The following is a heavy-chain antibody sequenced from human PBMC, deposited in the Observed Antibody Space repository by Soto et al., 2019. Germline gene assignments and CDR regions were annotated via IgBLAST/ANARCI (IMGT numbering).Heavy chain of an antibody. V-gene: IGHV4-38-2*01. D-gene: IGHD6-13*01. CDR2: IYHTGTT. CDR3: SRKAWVRLHY. J-gene: IGHJ4*02. Sequence: SETLSLTYAVSGYSISSGYYWGLIRQPPGKGLEWVASIYHTGTTYYNPSLTSRVTISVDTSRNQFSLKVTSVTAADTAIYYCSRKAWVRLHYWGQGSLVIVSA. CDR1: GYSISSGYY.